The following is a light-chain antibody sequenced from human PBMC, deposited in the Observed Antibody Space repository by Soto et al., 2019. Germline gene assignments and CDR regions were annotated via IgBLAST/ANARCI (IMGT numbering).Light chain of an antibody. Sequence: PCERATLSCRASQTVSSYYLAWYQQKPGQAPRLLIYDASSRATGIPDRFSGSGSGTDFTLTISRLEPEDFAVYYCQHYGSSRTFGQGTKVDIK. CDR3: QHYGSSRT. CDR2: DAS. CDR1: QTVSSYY. V-gene: IGKV3-20*01. J-gene: IGKJ1*01.